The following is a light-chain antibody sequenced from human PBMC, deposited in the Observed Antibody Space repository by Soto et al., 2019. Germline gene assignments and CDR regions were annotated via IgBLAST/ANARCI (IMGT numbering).Light chain of an antibody. CDR3: QQANSLPYT. J-gene: IGKJ2*01. CDR2: AAS. Sequence: DIQMTQSPSSVSASVGDRVTITCRASQGIGIYLAWYQQKPGKAPKLLIYAASTLQSGVPSRFRGSGSGTDFALTISSLQPEDFATYFCQQANSLPYTFGQGTKVDIK. V-gene: IGKV1-12*01. CDR1: QGIGIY.